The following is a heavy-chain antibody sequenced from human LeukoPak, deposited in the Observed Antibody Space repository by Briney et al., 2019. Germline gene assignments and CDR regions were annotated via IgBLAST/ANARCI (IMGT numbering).Heavy chain of an antibody. J-gene: IGHJ5*02. CDR3: AGMQPIVLMVYAKPAVFDP. D-gene: IGHD2-8*01. V-gene: IGHV1-69*05. CDR1: GGTFSSYA. CDR2: IIPIFGTA. Sequence: SVKVSCKASGGTFSSYAISWVRQAPRQGLEWMGGIIPIFGTANYAQKFQGRVTITTDESTSTAYMELSSLRSEDTAVYYCAGMQPIVLMVYAKPAVFDPWGQGTLVTVSS.